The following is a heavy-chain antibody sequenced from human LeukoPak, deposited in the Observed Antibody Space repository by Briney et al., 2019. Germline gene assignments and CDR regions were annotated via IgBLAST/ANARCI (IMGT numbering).Heavy chain of an antibody. D-gene: IGHD2-21*01. V-gene: IGHV3-7*01. CDR2: IKEDGSEK. J-gene: IGHJ5*02. CDR1: GFTYSAYW. CDR3: ARATASNWFDP. Sequence: GGSPRLSCAASGFTYSAYWMSWVRQAPGKGLEWVANIKEDGSEKYYVDSVKGRFTISRDNAKNSLYLQMNSLRAEDTAVYYCARATASNWFDPWGQGTLVTVST.